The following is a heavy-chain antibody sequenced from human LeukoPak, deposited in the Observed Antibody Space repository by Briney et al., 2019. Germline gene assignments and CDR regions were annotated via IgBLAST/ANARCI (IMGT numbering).Heavy chain of an antibody. J-gene: IGHJ4*02. D-gene: IGHD2-21*02. V-gene: IGHV5-51*01. CDR1: GYSFTSYW. Sequence: GESLKISCKGSGYSFTSYWIGWVCQMPGKGLEWMGIIYPGDSDTRYSPSFQGRVTISADKSISTAYLQWSSLKASDTAMYYCATLSYAGVTFENYFDYWGQGTLVTVSS. CDR3: ATLSYAGVTFENYFDY. CDR2: IYPGDSDT.